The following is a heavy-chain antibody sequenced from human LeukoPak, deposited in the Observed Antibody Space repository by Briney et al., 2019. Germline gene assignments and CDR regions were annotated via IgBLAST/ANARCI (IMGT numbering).Heavy chain of an antibody. CDR2: ISAYNGNT. Sequence: ASVNVSCKASGYTFTSYGISWVRQAPGQGLEWVGWISAYNGNTNYAQKLQGRVTMTTDTSTSTAYMELRSLRSDDTAVYYCARDPDTLGYQLPFNWFDPWGQGTLVTVSS. D-gene: IGHD2-2*01. CDR1: GYTFTSYG. V-gene: IGHV1-18*01. J-gene: IGHJ5*02. CDR3: ARDPDTLGYQLPFNWFDP.